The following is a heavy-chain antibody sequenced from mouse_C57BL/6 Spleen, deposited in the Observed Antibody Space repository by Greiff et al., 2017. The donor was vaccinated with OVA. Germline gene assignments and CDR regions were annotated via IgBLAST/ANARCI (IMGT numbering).Heavy chain of an antibody. CDR2: IYPGDGDT. CDR3: SIYYYGSSLDYYAMDY. CDR1: GYTFSSSW. J-gene: IGHJ4*01. Sequence: QVQLKESGPELVKPGASVKISCKASGYTFSSSWMNWVKQRPGKGLEWIGRIYPGDGDTNYNGKFKGKATLTADKSSSTAYMQLSSLTSEDSAVYFCSIYYYGSSLDYYAMDYWGQGTSVTVSS. V-gene: IGHV1-82*01. D-gene: IGHD1-1*01.